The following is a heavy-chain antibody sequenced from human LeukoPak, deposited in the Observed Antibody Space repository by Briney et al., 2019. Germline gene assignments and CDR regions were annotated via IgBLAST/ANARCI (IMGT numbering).Heavy chain of an antibody. CDR2: ISWDGGSN. D-gene: IGHD6-6*01. J-gene: IGHJ4*02. CDR3: AKSFSYNSSPHFDY. Sequence: GGSLRLSCAASGFTFDDYAMHWVRQAPGKGLEWISLISWDGGSNYYAESVEGRFTISRDNSNNSLYLQMNSLRAEDTALYYCAKSFSYNSSPHFDYWGQGTLVTVSS. V-gene: IGHV3-43D*03. CDR1: GFTFDDYA.